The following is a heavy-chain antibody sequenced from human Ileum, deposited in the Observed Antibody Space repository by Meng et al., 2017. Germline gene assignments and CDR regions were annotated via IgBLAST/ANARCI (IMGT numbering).Heavy chain of an antibody. CDR1: GASVSSNNDC. V-gene: IGHV4-61*01. J-gene: IGHJ4*02. CDR2: GST. CDR3: ARDHWGSLDY. Sequence: QMQLQESGPGTVRPSETLSLTCTVSGASVSSNNDCWGWIRQPPGKGLEWIGYGSTNHNPSLKSRVTISVDTSKNQFFLTLNSVTAADTAIYYCARDHWGSLDYWGQGILVTVSS. D-gene: IGHD7-27*01.